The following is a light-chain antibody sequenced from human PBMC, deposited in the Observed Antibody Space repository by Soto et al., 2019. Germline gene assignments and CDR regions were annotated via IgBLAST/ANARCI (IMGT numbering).Light chain of an antibody. J-gene: IGKJ1*01. Sequence: EIVLTQSPGTLSLSPGERATLSCRASQSVSSNYLAWYQQKPDQAPRPLIYGASSRATGIPDRVSGSGAGTDFTLTISSLESEDFAVYYCQQYGSSPWTFGQGTKVEIK. CDR2: GAS. CDR1: QSVSSNY. V-gene: IGKV3-20*01. CDR3: QQYGSSPWT.